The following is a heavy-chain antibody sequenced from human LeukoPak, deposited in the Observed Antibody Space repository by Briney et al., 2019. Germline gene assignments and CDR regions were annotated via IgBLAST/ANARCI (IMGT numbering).Heavy chain of an antibody. Sequence: GGSLRLSCAASGFTFSSYSINWVRQAPGKGLEWVSCISSTSSFIYYADSVKGRFTISRDNAKNSLYLQMNSLRAEDTAVYYCARDRDSGSYLGAFDIWGQGTMVTVSS. CDR2: ISSTSSFI. J-gene: IGHJ3*02. D-gene: IGHD1-26*01. CDR3: ARDRDSGSYLGAFDI. CDR1: GFTFSSYS. V-gene: IGHV3-21*01.